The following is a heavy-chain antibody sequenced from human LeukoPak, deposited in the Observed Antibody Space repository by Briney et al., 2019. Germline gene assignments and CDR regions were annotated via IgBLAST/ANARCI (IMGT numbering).Heavy chain of an antibody. Sequence: LGGSLRLSCVGSGSTFSNNPLSWVRQAPGKGLEWVSAISGSGGNTYYADSVRGRFTISRDNSKNTLFLQMNTLRADDTAVYYCATTKQARRYFDYWGQGTLVTVSS. CDR2: ISGSGGNT. D-gene: IGHD1-1*01. CDR3: ATTKQARRYFDY. J-gene: IGHJ4*02. V-gene: IGHV3-23*01. CDR1: GSTFSNNP.